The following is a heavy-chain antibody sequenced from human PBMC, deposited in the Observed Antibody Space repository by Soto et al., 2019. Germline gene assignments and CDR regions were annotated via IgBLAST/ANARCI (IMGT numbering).Heavy chain of an antibody. J-gene: IGHJ6*02. Sequence: PGESLKISCKGSGYSFTSYWISWVRQMPGKGLEWMGRIDPSDSYTNYSPSFQGHVTISADKSLSTAYLQWSSLKASDTAMYYWARYSWVRGVHYYYYGMDVWGQGTTVTV. CDR3: ARYSWVRGVHYYYYGMDV. CDR1: GYSFTSYW. D-gene: IGHD3-10*01. V-gene: IGHV5-10-1*01. CDR2: IDPSDSYT.